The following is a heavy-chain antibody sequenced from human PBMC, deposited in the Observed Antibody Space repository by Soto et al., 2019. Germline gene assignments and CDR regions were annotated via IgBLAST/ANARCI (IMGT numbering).Heavy chain of an antibody. Sequence: EVQLVESGGGLVQPGGSLRLSCAASGFTFSSYWMHWVRQAPGKGLVWVSRINSDGSSTSYADSVKGRFTISRDKAKNPLYLQMISPRAEDTAVYYCAVAVAGPTAIGYWGQGTLVTVSS. J-gene: IGHJ4*02. D-gene: IGHD6-19*01. CDR2: INSDGSST. CDR3: AVAVAGPTAIGY. V-gene: IGHV3-74*01. CDR1: GFTFSSYW.